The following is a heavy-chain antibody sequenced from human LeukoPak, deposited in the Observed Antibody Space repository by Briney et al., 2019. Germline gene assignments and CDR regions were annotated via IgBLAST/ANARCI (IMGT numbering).Heavy chain of an antibody. CDR3: ARTRVTSRRGGYFDY. Sequence: GGSLRLSCAASGFTVSSNYMSWVRQAPGKGLEWVSVIYSGGSTYYADSVKGRFTISRDNSKNTLYLQMNSLRAEDTAVYYCARTRVTSRRGGYFDYWGQGTLVTVSS. J-gene: IGHJ4*02. CDR1: GFTVSSNY. D-gene: IGHD4-17*01. CDR2: IYSGGST. V-gene: IGHV3-53*01.